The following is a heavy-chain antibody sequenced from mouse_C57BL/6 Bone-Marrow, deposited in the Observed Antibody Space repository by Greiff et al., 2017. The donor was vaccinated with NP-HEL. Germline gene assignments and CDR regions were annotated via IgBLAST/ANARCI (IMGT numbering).Heavy chain of an antibody. J-gene: IGHJ1*03. Sequence: EVQLQESGPELVKPGASVKIPCKASGYTFTDYNMDWVKQSHGKSLEWIGDINPNNGGTIYNQKFKGKATLTVDKSSSTAYMELRSLTSEDTAVYYCARRRVYYYGSSGYWYFDVWGTGTTVTVSS. CDR2: INPNNGGT. CDR1: GYTFTDYN. D-gene: IGHD1-1*01. V-gene: IGHV1-18*01. CDR3: ARRRVYYYGSSGYWYFDV.